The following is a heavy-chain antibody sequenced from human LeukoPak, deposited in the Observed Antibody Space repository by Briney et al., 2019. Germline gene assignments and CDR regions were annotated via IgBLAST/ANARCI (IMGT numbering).Heavy chain of an antibody. CDR3: ARGKAYSSDAFDI. V-gene: IGHV3-21*01. D-gene: IGHD6-13*01. Sequence: GGSLRLSCAASGFTFSSYSMNWVRQAPGKGLEWVSSISSSSSYIYYADSVKGRFTISRDNAKNSLYLQMNSLRAEDTAVYYCARGKAYSSDAFDIWGQGTMVTVSS. CDR2: ISSSSSYI. J-gene: IGHJ3*02. CDR1: GFTFSSYS.